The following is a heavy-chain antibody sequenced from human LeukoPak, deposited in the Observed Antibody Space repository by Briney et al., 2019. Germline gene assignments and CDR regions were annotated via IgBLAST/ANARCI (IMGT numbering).Heavy chain of an antibody. CDR1: GGSISSYH. J-gene: IGHJ3*02. V-gene: IGHV4-59*08. D-gene: IGHD3-22*01. CDR2: IYYSGST. Sequence: PSETLSLTCTVSGGSISSYHWSWIRQPPGKGPEWIGYIYYSGSTYYNPSLKSRVTISVDTSKNQFSLKLSSVTAADTAVYFCARGPYSYDSSGAFDIWGQGTMVTVSS. CDR3: ARGPYSYDSSGAFDI.